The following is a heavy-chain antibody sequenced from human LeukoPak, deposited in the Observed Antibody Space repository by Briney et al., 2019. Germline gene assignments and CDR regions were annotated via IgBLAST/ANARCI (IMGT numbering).Heavy chain of an antibody. V-gene: IGHV3-33*01. CDR1: GFTFSSYG. CDR2: IWYDGSNK. D-gene: IGHD2/OR15-2a*01. Sequence: GGSLRLSCAASGFTFSSYGMHWVRQAPGKGLEWVAVIWYDGSNKYYADSVKGRFTISRDNSKNTLYLQMNSLRAEDTAVYYCAREVGKESPPWYGYFGFWGRGTLVTVSS. CDR3: AREVGKESPPWYGYFGF. J-gene: IGHJ2*01.